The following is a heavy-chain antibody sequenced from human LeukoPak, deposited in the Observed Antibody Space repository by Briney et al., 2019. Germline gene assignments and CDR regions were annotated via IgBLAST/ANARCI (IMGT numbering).Heavy chain of an antibody. CDR2: ISSSASTI. CDR1: GFTFSSYS. CDR3: ARDPLALAAATPGAFDY. D-gene: IGHD2-15*01. V-gene: IGHV3-48*04. Sequence: GESLRLSCAASGFTFSSYSMNWVRQAPGQGLEWVSYISSSASTIFYADSVKGRFTISRDNARNSLYLQMTSLRVEDTAIYYCARDPLALAAATPGAFDYWGQGTLVTVSS. J-gene: IGHJ4*02.